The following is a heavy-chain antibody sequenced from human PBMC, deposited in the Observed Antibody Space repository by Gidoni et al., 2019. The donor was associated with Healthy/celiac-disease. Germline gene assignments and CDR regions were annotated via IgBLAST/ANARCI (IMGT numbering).Heavy chain of an antibody. CDR1: GFTFSSYS. CDR2: ISSSSSTI. CDR3: ALRLRLGEFHYYYGMDV. J-gene: IGHJ6*02. Sequence: EVQLVESGGGLVQPGGSLRLSCAASGFTFSSYSMNWVRQAPGKGLEWVSYISSSSSTIYYADSVKGRFTISRDNAKNSLYLQMNSLRDEDTAVYYCALRLRLGEFHYYYGMDVWGQGTTVTVSS. V-gene: IGHV3-48*02. D-gene: IGHD3-16*01.